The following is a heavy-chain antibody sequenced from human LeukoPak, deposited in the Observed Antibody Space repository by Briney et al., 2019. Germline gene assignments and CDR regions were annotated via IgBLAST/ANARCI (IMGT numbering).Heavy chain of an antibody. V-gene: IGHV3-48*02. J-gene: IGHJ3*02. CDR3: ARDHNWGFDI. Sequence: QPGGSLRLSCAASGFTFNIYAMNWIRQAPGKGLEWVSYINGDSSWIYYADSVKGRFTISGDNAENSLYLQMNSLRDEDTAVYFCARDHNWGFDIWGQGTMVTVSS. CDR2: INGDSSWI. D-gene: IGHD3-16*01. CDR1: GFTFNIYA.